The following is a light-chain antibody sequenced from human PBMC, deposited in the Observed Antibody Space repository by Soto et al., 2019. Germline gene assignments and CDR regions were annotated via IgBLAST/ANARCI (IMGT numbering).Light chain of an antibody. V-gene: IGKV1-27*01. CDR2: AAS. CDR1: QGISNY. J-gene: IGKJ5*01. Sequence: DIQVTQSPSSLSASVGDRVTISCRASQGISNYLAWYQQKPGEVPNLLIYAASTLQSGVPSRFSGGGSGTDFTLTISSLQPEDFATYYCQQSYSTTITFGQGTRLEIK. CDR3: QQSYSTTIT.